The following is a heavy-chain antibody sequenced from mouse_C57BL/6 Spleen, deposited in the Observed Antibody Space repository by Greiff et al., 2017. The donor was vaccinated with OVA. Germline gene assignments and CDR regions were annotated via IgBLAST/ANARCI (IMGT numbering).Heavy chain of an antibody. V-gene: IGHV7-3*01. J-gene: IGHJ2*01. D-gene: IGHD1-1*01. Sequence: EVKLVESGGGLVQPGGSLSLSCAASGFTFTDYYMSWVRQPPGKALEWLGFIRNKANGYTTEYSASVKGRFTISRDTSQSILYLQMNALRAEDSATYYCARRAHYYGSSYPDYWGQGTILTVSA. CDR3: ARRAHYYGSSYPDY. CDR1: GFTFTDYY. CDR2: IRNKANGYTT.